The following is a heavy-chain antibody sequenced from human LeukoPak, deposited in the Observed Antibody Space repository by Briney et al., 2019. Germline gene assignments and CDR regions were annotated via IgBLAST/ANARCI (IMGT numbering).Heavy chain of an antibody. V-gene: IGHV3-30*02. Sequence: PGGSLRLSCAASGFTFSSYGMHWARQAPGKGLEWAAFIRYDGRNKYSPDAVKGRYTISRDNSKNTLYLQMNSLTTDDTAVYYCAKDFRFEYRYNWNPYYMDVWGNGSTVTVSS. J-gene: IGHJ6*03. D-gene: IGHD1-20*01. CDR2: IRYDGRNK. CDR1: GFTFSSYG. CDR3: AKDFRFEYRYNWNPYYMDV.